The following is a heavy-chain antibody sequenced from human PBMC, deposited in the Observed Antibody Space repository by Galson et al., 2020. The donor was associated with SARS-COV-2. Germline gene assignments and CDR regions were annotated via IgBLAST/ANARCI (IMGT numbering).Heavy chain of an antibody. D-gene: IGHD3-22*01. J-gene: IGHJ6*02. Sequence: SVKVSCKASGGTFSSYAISWVRQAPGQGLEWMGGIIPIFGTANYAQKFQGRVTITADESTSTAYMELSSLRSEDTAVYYCARALRDYYDSSTTTEYYYYGMDVWGQGTTVTVSS. CDR2: IIPIFGTA. CDR1: GGTFSSYA. V-gene: IGHV1-69*13. CDR3: ARALRDYYDSSTTTEYYYYGMDV.